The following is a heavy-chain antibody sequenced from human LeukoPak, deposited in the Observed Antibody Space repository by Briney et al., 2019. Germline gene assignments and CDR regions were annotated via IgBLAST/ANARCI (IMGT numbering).Heavy chain of an antibody. Sequence: GGSLRLSCVASGFTFSSYAMHWVRQAPGKGLEWVAVISYDGSYMSYADSVKGRFTISRDNSKNTLYLQMNSLRAEDTAVYYCARAPRLAVAGTEFDYWGQGTLVTVSS. CDR3: ARAPRLAVAGTEFDY. CDR1: GFTFSSYA. D-gene: IGHD6-19*01. V-gene: IGHV3-30*04. J-gene: IGHJ4*02. CDR2: ISYDGSYM.